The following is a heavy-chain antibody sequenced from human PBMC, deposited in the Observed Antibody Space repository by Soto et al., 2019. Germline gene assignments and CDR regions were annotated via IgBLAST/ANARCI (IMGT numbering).Heavy chain of an antibody. CDR1: GFSFTSHA. V-gene: IGHV3-23*01. CDR2: ISAGSEGA. CDR3: ARDLWWYLH. J-gene: IGHJ1*01. D-gene: IGHD2-15*01. Sequence: EVQLLESGGGLVQPGGALRLSCAASGFSFTSHAMSWVRQAPGKGLQWISSISAGSEGAYYADSVKGRFTISRDNSNNTLYLHMNSLRAGDTAVYYCARDLWWYLHWGQGTLVTVSS.